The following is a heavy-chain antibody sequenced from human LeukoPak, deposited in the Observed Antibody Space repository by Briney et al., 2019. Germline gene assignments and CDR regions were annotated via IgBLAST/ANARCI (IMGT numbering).Heavy chain of an antibody. CDR2: ISGDGSST. Sequence: PGGSLRLSCAASGFTFSSYWMHWVRQAPGKGLVWVAYISGDGSSTTYADSVKGRFTISRDNAKNTLDLQMNSLRAEDTAVYYCARGGWGTAIDYWAQGTLDTVSS. CDR1: GFTFSSYW. CDR3: ARGGWGTAIDY. J-gene: IGHJ4*02. D-gene: IGHD1-7*01. V-gene: IGHV3-74*01.